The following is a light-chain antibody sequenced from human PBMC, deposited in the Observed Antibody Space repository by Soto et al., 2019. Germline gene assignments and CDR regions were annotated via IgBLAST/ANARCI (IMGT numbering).Light chain of an antibody. J-gene: IGLJ1*01. V-gene: IGLV2-14*01. Sequence: QSALTQPASVSGSPGQSITISCTGTSSDIGDYDYVSWYQHLPGKAPKLLIFDVTHRPSGVSDRFSGSKSGNTASLTVSGLQAEDEADYYCSSYAGSSNVFGTGTKLTVL. CDR3: SSYAGSSNV. CDR2: DVT. CDR1: SSDIGDYDY.